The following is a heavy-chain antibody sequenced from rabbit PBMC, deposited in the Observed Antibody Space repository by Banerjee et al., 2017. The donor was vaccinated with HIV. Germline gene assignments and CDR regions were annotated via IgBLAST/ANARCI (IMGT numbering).Heavy chain of an antibody. CDR3: ARGANIYGYGYANNL. CDR2: IDTGDNT. J-gene: IGHJ3*01. D-gene: IGHD6-1*01. CDR1: GFSFSSSYW. V-gene: IGHV1S45*01. Sequence: QEQLEESGGDLVKPEGSLTLTCTASGFSFSSSYWICWVRQAPGKGLEWIACIDTGDNTYYANWAKGQFTISKTSSTTVTLQMTSLTAADTATYFCARGANIYGYGYANNLWGQGTLVTVS.